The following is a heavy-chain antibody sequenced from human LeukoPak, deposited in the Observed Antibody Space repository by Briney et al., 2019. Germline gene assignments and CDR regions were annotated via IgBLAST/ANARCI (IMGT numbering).Heavy chain of an antibody. CDR1: GGSISSYY. CDR2: IYYSGST. CDR3: ARMTTVIDWFDP. J-gene: IGHJ5*02. Sequence: SETLSLTCTVSGGSISSYYWSWIRQPPGKGLEWIGNIYYSGSTKYNPSLKSRVTISVDTSKNQFALRLGSVTAADTAVYYCARMTTVIDWFDPWGQGTLVTVSS. D-gene: IGHD4-17*01. V-gene: IGHV4-59*01.